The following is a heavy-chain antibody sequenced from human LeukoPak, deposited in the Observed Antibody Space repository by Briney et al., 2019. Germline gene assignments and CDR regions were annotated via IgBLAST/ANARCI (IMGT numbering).Heavy chain of an antibody. CDR1: GGSISSGSYY. CDR3: ARELWGSSNWFDP. CDR2: IYTSGST. J-gene: IGHJ5*02. V-gene: IGHV4-61*02. D-gene: IGHD3-16*01. Sequence: SETLSLTCTVSGGSISSGSYYWSWIRQPAGTGLEWIGRIYTSGSTNYNPSLKSRVTISVDTSKNQFSLKLSSVTAADTAVYYCARELWGSSNWFDPWGQGTLVTVSS.